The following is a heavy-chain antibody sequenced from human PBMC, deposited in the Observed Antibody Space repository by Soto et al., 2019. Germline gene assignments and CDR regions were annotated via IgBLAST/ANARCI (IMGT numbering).Heavy chain of an antibody. CDR2: ISYDGSNK. D-gene: IGHD6-19*01. CDR1: GFTFSSYG. Sequence: PGGSLRLSCAASGFTFSSYGRHWVRQAPGKGLEWVAVISYDGSNKYYADSVKGRFTISRDNSKNTLYLQMNSLRAEDTAVYYCAKVGSGWYDYWGQGTMVTVYS. J-gene: IGHJ4*02. V-gene: IGHV3-30*18. CDR3: AKVGSGWYDY.